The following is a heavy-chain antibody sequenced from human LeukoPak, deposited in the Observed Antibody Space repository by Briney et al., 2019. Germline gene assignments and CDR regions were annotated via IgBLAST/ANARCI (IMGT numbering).Heavy chain of an antibody. Sequence: GGSLRLSCAASGFTLDDYAMHWVRQAPGKGLEWVSGISWNSGSIGYADSVKGRFTISRDNAKNSLYLQMNSLRAEDTALYYCAKAAGHSSGWADYWGQGTRVTVSS. J-gene: IGHJ4*02. D-gene: IGHD6-19*01. CDR1: GFTLDDYA. V-gene: IGHV3-9*01. CDR3: AKAAGHSSGWADY. CDR2: ISWNSGSI.